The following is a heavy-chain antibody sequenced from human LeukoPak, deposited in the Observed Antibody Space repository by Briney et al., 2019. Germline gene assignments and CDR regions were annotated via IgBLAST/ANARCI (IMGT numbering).Heavy chain of an antibody. J-gene: IGHJ3*02. Sequence: GGSLRLSCGASGFXFSIYSMNWVRQAPGKGLEWVSSISSSSGYIYSADSVKGRFTISRDSAKNSLYLQMNSLRAEDTAVYYCAREGYAFDIWGQGTMVTVSS. CDR2: ISSSSGYI. V-gene: IGHV3-21*01. CDR3: AREGYAFDI. CDR1: GFXFSIYS.